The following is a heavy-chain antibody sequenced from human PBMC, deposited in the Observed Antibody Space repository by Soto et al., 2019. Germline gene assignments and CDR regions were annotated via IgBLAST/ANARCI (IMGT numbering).Heavy chain of an antibody. CDR1: GGSISSSSYY. CDR2: IYYSGST. J-gene: IGHJ6*02. V-gene: IGHV4-39*01. CDR3: ATLPVDFWSGYSGMDV. Sequence: PSETLSLTCTVSGGSISSSSYYWGWIRQPPGKGLEWIGSIYYSGSTYYNTSLKNRVTISVDTSNKQLSKKLSSVTAADTVVYYCATLPVDFWSGYSGMDVWGQGTTVT. D-gene: IGHD3-3*01.